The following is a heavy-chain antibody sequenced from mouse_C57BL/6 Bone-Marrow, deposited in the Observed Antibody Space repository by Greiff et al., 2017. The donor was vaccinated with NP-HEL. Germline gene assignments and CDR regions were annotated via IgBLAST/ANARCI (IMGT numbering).Heavy chain of an antibody. D-gene: IGHD2-4*01. J-gene: IGHJ4*01. CDR3: ARHEDDYEENYAMDY. CDR1: GYTFTEYS. Sequence: QVQLQQPGAELVKPGASVKLSCKASGYTFTEYSIHWVKQRSGQGLEWIGWFYPGSGSIKYNEKFKDKATLTADKSSSTVYMELSRLTSEDSAVYVCARHEDDYEENYAMDYWGQGTSVTVSS. V-gene: IGHV1-62-2*01. CDR2: FYPGSGSI.